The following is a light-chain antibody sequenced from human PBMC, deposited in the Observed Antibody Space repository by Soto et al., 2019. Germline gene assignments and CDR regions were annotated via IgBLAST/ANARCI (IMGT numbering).Light chain of an antibody. CDR3: QQHKRYAST. Sequence: DIQMTQSPSTLSASVGDRVTITCRASENIDTALAWYQQKPGKAPQLVIYTASNLEKGVPSRFSGSGSGTEFILTISSLQPDDFATYYCQQHKRYASTLGQGTKVEVK. CDR2: TAS. CDR1: ENIDTA. J-gene: IGKJ1*01. V-gene: IGKV1-5*03.